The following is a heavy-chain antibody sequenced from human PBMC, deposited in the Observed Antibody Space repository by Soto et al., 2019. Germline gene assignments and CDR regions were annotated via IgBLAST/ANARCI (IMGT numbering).Heavy chain of an antibody. CDR1: GVTLDDYA. J-gene: IGHJ6*02. D-gene: IGHD2-2*03. Sequence: PAGSLGHPCAVSGVTLDDYAMHWIRQAPGKDLEWVSGLSWNSGSIGYADSVKGRFTISRDNPNNSLYLQMNSLRAEDTALYCRAEYILDRGDVMDGWGQGTMGTVYS. CDR2: LSWNSGSI. V-gene: IGHV3-9*01. CDR3: AEYILDRGDVMDG.